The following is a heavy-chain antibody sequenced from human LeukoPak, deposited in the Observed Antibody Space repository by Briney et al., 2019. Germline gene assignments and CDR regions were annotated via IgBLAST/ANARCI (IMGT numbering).Heavy chain of an antibody. CDR1: GFTSSSYA. Sequence: GGSLRLSCAASGFTSSSYALNWVRQAPGKGLEWVSVIYSDGSTYYADSVKGRFTISRDNSKNTLYLQMNSLRAEDTAVYYCARGPPYYDFWSGYHDAFDIWGQGTMVTVSS. J-gene: IGHJ3*02. D-gene: IGHD3-3*01. CDR3: ARGPPYYDFWSGYHDAFDI. CDR2: IYSDGST. V-gene: IGHV3-23*03.